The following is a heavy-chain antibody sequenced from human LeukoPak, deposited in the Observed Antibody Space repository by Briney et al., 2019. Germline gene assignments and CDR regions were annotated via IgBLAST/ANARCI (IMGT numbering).Heavy chain of an antibody. CDR3: ARNYFDETYYHYYVDA. D-gene: IGHD3-9*01. Sequence: PGGSLRLSCVGSGFTVSDFYMSWVRQAPGKGLEWVSVIYPGGTTKYVGSVKGRFTIFRDNSKNTLFLQMSGLGVDDTAVYYCARNYFDETYYHYYVDAWGTGTGITVSS. J-gene: IGHJ6*03. CDR2: IYPGGTT. CDR1: GFTVSDFY. V-gene: IGHV3-53*01.